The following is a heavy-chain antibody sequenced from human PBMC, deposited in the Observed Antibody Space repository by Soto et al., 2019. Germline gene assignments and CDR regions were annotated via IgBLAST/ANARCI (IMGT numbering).Heavy chain of an antibody. D-gene: IGHD6-13*01. CDR1: GGSISSSSYY. CDR2: IYYSGST. Sequence: QLQLQESGPGLVKPSETLSLTCTVSGGSISSSSYYWGWIRQPPGKGLEWIGSIYYSGSTYYNPSLKRRAPISAATSKNKFSLKLGSVPAVDTAVYYCASRGSSSLPPRFDPWGQGTLVTVSS. CDR3: ASRGSSSLPPRFDP. V-gene: IGHV4-39*01. J-gene: IGHJ5*02.